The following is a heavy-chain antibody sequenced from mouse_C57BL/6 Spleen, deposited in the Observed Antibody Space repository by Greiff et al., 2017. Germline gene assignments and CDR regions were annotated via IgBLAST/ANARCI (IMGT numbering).Heavy chain of an antibody. V-gene: IGHV1-54*01. J-gene: IGHJ2*01. CDR3: ARGIYYGNYGRYYDY. CDR1: GYAFTNYL. Sequence: FQLQQSGAELVRPGTSVKVSCKASGYAFTNYLIEWVKQRPGQGLEWIGVINPGSGGTNYNEKFKGKATLTADKSSSTAYMQLSSLTSEDSAVYFCARGIYYGNYGRYYDYWDQGTTLTVSS. D-gene: IGHD2-1*01. CDR2: INPGSGGT.